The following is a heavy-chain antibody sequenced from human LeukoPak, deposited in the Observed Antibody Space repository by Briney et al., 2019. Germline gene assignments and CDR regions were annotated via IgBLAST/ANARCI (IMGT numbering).Heavy chain of an antibody. CDR3: ARRNDFDI. J-gene: IGHJ3*02. CDR1: GGSISGDH. Sequence: SETLSLTCTVSGGSISGDHWNWIPQPPGKGLEWIGNIYYSGNTNYNPSLKSRVTISADTSTNQFSLKLSSVTAADTAVYYCARRNDFDIGGQGTMVTVSS. CDR2: IYYSGNT. V-gene: IGHV4-59*08.